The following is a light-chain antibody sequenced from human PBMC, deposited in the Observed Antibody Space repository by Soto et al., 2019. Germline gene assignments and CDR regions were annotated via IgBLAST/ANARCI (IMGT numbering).Light chain of an antibody. CDR3: SSYTSSSTYV. V-gene: IGLV2-14*01. J-gene: IGLJ1*01. Sequence: QSALTQPASVSGSPGQSITISCTGTSSDVGGYNYVAWYQQHLGKAPKLLISEVTDRPSGVSNRFSGSKSGNTASLTISGLQADDEADYYCSSYTSSSTYVFGTGTKVTV. CDR1: SSDVGGYNY. CDR2: EVT.